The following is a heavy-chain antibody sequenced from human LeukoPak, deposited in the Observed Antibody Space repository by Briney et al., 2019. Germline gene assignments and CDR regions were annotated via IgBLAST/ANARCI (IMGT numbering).Heavy chain of an antibody. Sequence: GASVKVSCKASGGTFSSYAISWVRQAPGQGLEWMGRIIPIFGIANYAQKFQGRVTITADKSTSTAYMELSSLRSEDTAVYYCARDNQPLYSYDSSGPGAYYYGMDVWGQGTTVTVSS. J-gene: IGHJ6*02. CDR2: IIPIFGIA. D-gene: IGHD3-22*01. CDR3: ARDNQPLYSYDSSGPGAYYYGMDV. CDR1: GGTFSSYA. V-gene: IGHV1-69*04.